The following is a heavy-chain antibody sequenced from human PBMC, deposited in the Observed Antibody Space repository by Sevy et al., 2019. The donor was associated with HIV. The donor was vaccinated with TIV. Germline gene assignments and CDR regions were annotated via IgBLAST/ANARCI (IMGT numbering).Heavy chain of an antibody. Sequence: ASVKVSCKVSGYIFTELSMHWVRQAPGKGLEWMGGFDPEDGETIYAQKFQGRVTMTEFTSTDTAYMDLSSLRSEDTAVYYCATDSVLLKGRYYDSSGYYLHYWGQGTLVTVSS. J-gene: IGHJ4*02. D-gene: IGHD3-22*01. V-gene: IGHV1-24*01. CDR2: FDPEDGET. CDR1: GYIFTELS. CDR3: ATDSVLLKGRYYDSSGYYLHY.